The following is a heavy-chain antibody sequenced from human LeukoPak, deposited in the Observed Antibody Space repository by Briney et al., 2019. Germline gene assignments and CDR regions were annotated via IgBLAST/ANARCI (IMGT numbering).Heavy chain of an antibody. Sequence: ASVKVSCKASGYTFTSYYMHWVRQAPGQGLEWMGIINPSGGSTSYAQKFRGRVTMTRDTSTSTVYMELSSLRSEDTAVYYCARVLATGIAAAGAMDVWGKGTTVTISS. CDR1: GYTFTSYY. CDR3: ARVLATGIAAAGAMDV. V-gene: IGHV1-46*01. J-gene: IGHJ6*03. D-gene: IGHD6-13*01. CDR2: INPSGGST.